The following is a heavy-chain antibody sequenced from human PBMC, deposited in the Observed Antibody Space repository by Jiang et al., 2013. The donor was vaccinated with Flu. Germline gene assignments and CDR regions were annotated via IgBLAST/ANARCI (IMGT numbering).Heavy chain of an antibody. CDR3: AKRVTTNGDSY. Sequence: VQLVESGGGVVQPGRSLRLSCAASGFTFSSYGMHWVRQAPGKGLEWVAVISYDGSNKYYADSVKGRFTISRDNSKNTLYLQMNSLGAEDTAVYYCAKRVTTNGDSYWGQGTLVTVSS. V-gene: IGHV3-30*18. D-gene: IGHD4-17*01. J-gene: IGHJ4*02. CDR2: ISYDGSNK. CDR1: GFTFSSYG.